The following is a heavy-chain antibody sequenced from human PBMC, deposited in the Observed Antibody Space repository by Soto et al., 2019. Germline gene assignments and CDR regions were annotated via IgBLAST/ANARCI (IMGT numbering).Heavy chain of an antibody. CDR1: GFTFSSYG. V-gene: IGHV3-33*01. D-gene: IGHD6-13*01. Sequence: QPGGSLRLSCAASGFTFSSYGMHWVRQAPGKGLEWVAVIWYDGSNKYYADSVKGRFTISRDNSKNTLYLQMNSLRAEDTAVYYCARGYSSSWYGWFDPWGQGTLVTVSS. CDR3: ARGYSSSWYGWFDP. J-gene: IGHJ5*02. CDR2: IWYDGSNK.